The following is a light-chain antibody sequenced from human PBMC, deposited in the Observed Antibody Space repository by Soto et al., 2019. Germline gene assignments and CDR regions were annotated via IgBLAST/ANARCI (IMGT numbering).Light chain of an antibody. CDR2: DAS. V-gene: IGKV3-15*01. Sequence: EIVLTQSPATLSVSPGDRATLSCRASQSVSSDLAWFQQKPGQAPRFLIYDASTSATGIPARFSGSGSETDFTLTISSLQSEDFAIYYCQQYNNWPLTFGGGTKVEIK. CDR3: QQYNNWPLT. J-gene: IGKJ4*01. CDR1: QSVSSD.